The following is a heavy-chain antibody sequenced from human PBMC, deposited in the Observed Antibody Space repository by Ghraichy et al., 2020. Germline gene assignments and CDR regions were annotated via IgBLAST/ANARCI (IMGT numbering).Heavy chain of an antibody. CDR2: ISGGGGRT. CDR1: GFTFSSYV. CDR3: ARDLWKRDYGAGGPFDY. J-gene: IGHJ4*02. Sequence: GGSLRLSCAASGFTFSSYVMNWVRQAPGGGLEWVSGISGGGGRTSYADSVEGRFTISRDNSKNTLYLQMNSPRAEDTAVYYCARDLWKRDYGAGGPFDYWGPGTRVTVSS. V-gene: IGHV3-23*01. D-gene: IGHD4-17*01.